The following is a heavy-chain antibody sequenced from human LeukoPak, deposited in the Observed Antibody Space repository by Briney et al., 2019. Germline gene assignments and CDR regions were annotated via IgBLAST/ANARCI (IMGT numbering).Heavy chain of an antibody. CDR1: GFTFSSYS. J-gene: IGHJ4*02. CDR3: ARKRTTEVSDY. D-gene: IGHD4-23*01. Sequence: GGSLRLSCAASGFTFSSYSMNWVRQAPGKGLEWVSSISSSSSYIYYADSVKGRFTISIDNAKTYLYLKMNSLRAEDPAVYYCARKRTTEVSDYWGQGTLVTVSS. V-gene: IGHV3-21*01. CDR2: ISSSSSYI.